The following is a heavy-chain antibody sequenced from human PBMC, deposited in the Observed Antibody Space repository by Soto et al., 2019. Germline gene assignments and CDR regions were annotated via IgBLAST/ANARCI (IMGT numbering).Heavy chain of an antibody. D-gene: IGHD1-26*01. Sequence: QVQLVESGGGLVKPGGSLSLSCAASGFSFSDYYMSWIRQAPGKGLEWVSLISTRGSSTDYADSVKGRFTISRDNAKNSLSLQMNSLRAEDTAVYYCANLAKNYYHYIDVWGKGTTVTVSS. CDR1: GFSFSDYY. V-gene: IGHV3-11*01. CDR3: ANLAKNYYHYIDV. CDR2: ISTRGSST. J-gene: IGHJ6*03.